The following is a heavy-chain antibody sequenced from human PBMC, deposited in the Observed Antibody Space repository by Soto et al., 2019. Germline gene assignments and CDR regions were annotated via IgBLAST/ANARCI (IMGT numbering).Heavy chain of an antibody. CDR2: INAGNGNT. J-gene: IGHJ4*02. Sequence: ASVKVSCKASGYTFTSYAMHCVRQAPGQRLEWMGWINAGNGNTKYSQKFQGRVTITRDTSASTAYMELSSLRSEDTAVYYCARDWYSSGWRMVYWGQGTLVTVSS. CDR1: GYTFTSYA. D-gene: IGHD6-19*01. V-gene: IGHV1-3*01. CDR3: ARDWYSSGWRMVY.